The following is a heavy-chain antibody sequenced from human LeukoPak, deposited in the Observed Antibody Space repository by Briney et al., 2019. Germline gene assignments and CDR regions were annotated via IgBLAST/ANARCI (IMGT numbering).Heavy chain of an antibody. V-gene: IGHV4-61*02. Sequence: PSQTLSLTCTVSGGSISSGSYYWSWIRQPAGKGLEWIGRIYTSGSTNYNPSLKSRVTISVDTSKNQFSLKLSSVTAADTAVYYCARSADPAFDYWGQGTLVTVSS. J-gene: IGHJ4*02. CDR1: GGSISSGSYY. D-gene: IGHD6-25*01. CDR2: IYTSGST. CDR3: ARSADPAFDY.